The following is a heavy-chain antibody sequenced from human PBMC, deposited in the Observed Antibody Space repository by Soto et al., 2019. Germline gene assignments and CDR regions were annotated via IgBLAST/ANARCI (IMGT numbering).Heavy chain of an antibody. CDR1: GFTFSSYA. J-gene: IGHJ2*01. V-gene: IGHV3-30-3*01. Sequence: QVQLVESGGGVVQPGRSLRLSCAASGFTFSSYAMHWVRQAPGKGLEWVAVISYDGSNKYYADSVKGRFTISRDNSKNTLYLQMNSLRAEDTAVYYCARDPSTTVTPLRIYWYFDLWGRGTLVTVSS. D-gene: IGHD4-17*01. CDR2: ISYDGSNK. CDR3: ARDPSTTVTPLRIYWYFDL.